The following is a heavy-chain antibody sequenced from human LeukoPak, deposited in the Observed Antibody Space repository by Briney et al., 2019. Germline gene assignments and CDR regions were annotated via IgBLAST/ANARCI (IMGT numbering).Heavy chain of an antibody. CDR1: GYSISSAYY. V-gene: IGHV4-38-2*02. CDR3: ARDRGVRGEMDF. Sequence: SETLSLTCAVSGYSISSAYYWGWIRHPPGKGLEGIGSIFHSGSTYYNPSLKSRVTISVDTSKNNFSLKLPSVTAADTAVYYCARDRGVRGEMDFWGQGTLVTVSS. J-gene: IGHJ4*02. D-gene: IGHD3-10*01. CDR2: IFHSGST.